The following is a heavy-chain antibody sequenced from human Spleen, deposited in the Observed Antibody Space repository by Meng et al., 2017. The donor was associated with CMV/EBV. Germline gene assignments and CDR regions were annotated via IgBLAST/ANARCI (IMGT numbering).Heavy chain of an antibody. J-gene: IGHJ4*02. CDR1: GGSISSYY. D-gene: IGHD3-22*01. CDR3: ARSSGYYYFDY. V-gene: IGHV4-59*01. Sequence: SETLSLTCTVSGGSISSYYWSWIRQPPGKGLEWIGYIYYSGSTNYNPSLKSRVTISVDTSKNQFSLKLSSVTAADTAVYYCARSSGYYYFDYWGQGTLVTVSS. CDR2: IYYSGST.